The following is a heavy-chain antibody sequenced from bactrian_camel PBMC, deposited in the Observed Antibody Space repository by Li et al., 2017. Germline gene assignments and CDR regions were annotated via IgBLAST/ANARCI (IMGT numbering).Heavy chain of an antibody. D-gene: IGHD3*01. CDR1: GFTFSTYD. J-gene: IGHJ4*01. Sequence: VQLVESGGKMVQPGQSLKLSCTASGFTFSTYDMSWVRQAPGKGLEWVSAINSGGGSTYYADSVKGRFTISRDNAKTVLYLQMSSLETEDTAVYYCATVPPYAGVWSDKFSYWGQGTQVTVS. CDR2: INSGGGST. V-gene: IGHV3S40*01. CDR3: ATVPPYAGVWSDKFSY.